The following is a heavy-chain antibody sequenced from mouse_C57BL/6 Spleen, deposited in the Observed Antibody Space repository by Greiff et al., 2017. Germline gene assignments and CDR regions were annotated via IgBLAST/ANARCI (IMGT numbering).Heavy chain of an antibody. V-gene: IGHV5-17*01. CDR2: ISSGSSTI. Sequence: EVQGVESGGGLVKPGGSLKLSCAASGFTFSDSGMHWVRQAPEKGLEWVAYISSGSSTIYYADTVKGRFTISRDNAKTTLCLQITSLRSEDTAMYYGASIYYGNYVYLDYWGQGTTLTVSS. J-gene: IGHJ2*01. CDR1: GFTFSDSG. CDR3: ASIYYGNYVYLDY. D-gene: IGHD2-1*01.